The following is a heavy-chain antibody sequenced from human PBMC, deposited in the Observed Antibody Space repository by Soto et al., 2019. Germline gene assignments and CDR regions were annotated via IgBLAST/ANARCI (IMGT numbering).Heavy chain of an antibody. J-gene: IGHJ4*02. CDR1: GFTFSSYA. V-gene: IGHV3-30-3*01. D-gene: IGHD4-4*01. Sequence: QVQLVESGGGVVQPGRSLRLSCAASGFTFSSYAMHWVRQAPGKGLEWVAVISGDGGNKYYADSVKGRFTISRDNSKNTLYLKMNRLRAEDTAVYYCARDLSRRDGYSQFDYWGQGTLVTVSS. CDR3: ARDLSRRDGYSQFDY. CDR2: ISGDGGNK.